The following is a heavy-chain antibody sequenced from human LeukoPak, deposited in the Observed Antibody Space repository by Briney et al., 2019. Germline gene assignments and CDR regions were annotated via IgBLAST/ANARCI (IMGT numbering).Heavy chain of an antibody. V-gene: IGHV3-30-3*01. CDR1: GFTFSSYA. CDR3: ASSQEGKIVPAATAFDY. J-gene: IGHJ4*02. CDR2: ISYDGSNK. Sequence: PGGSLRLSCAASGFTFSSYAMHWVRQAPGKGLEWVAVISYDGSNKYYADSVKGRFTISRDNSKNTLYLQMNSLRAEDTAVYYCASSQEGKIVPAATAFDYWGQGTLVTVSS. D-gene: IGHD2-2*01.